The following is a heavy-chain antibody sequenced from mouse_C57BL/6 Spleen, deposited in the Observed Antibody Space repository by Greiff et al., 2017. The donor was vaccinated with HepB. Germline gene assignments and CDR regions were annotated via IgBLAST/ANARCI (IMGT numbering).Heavy chain of an antibody. J-gene: IGHJ4*01. CDR3: AELGRGDAMDY. CDR2: IYPGDGDT. CDR1: GYAFSSSW. V-gene: IGHV1-82*01. Sequence: QVQLQQSGPELVKPGASVKISCKASGYAFSSSWMNWVKQRPGKGLEWIGRIYPGDGDTNYNGKFKGKATLTADKSSSTAYMQLSSLTSEDSAVYFCAELGRGDAMDYWGQGTSVTVSS. D-gene: IGHD4-1*01.